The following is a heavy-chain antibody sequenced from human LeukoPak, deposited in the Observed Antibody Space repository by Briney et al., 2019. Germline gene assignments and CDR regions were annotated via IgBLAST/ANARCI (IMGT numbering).Heavy chain of an antibody. D-gene: IGHD1-26*01. CDR3: ARDREVSLVY. CDR1: GFTVSSNY. J-gene: IGHJ4*02. Sequence: GGSLRLSCAASGFTVSSNYMSWVRQAPGKGLEWVSVIYSGGSTYYADSVKGRFTISRDNAKNSLYLQMNSLRAEDTAVYYCARDREVSLVYWGQGTLVTVSS. V-gene: IGHV3-53*01. CDR2: IYSGGST.